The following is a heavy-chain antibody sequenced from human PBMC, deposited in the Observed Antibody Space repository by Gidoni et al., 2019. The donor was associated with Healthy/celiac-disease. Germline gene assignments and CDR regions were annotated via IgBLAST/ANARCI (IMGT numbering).Heavy chain of an antibody. D-gene: IGHD3-10*01. V-gene: IGHV3-11*06. CDR1: GFTFSDYY. J-gene: IGHJ2*01. Sequence: QVQLVESGGGLVKPGGSLRLSCAASGFTFSDYYMSWIRQAPGKGLEWVSYISSSSSYTNYADSVKGRFTISRDNAKNSLYLQMNSLRAEDTAVYYCARDRWFGVYWYFDLWGRGTLVTVSS. CDR3: ARDRWFGVYWYFDL. CDR2: ISSSSSYT.